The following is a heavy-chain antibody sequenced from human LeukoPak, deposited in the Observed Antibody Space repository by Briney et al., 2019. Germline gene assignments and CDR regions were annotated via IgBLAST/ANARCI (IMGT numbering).Heavy chain of an antibody. V-gene: IGHV3-30*02. CDR3: ARVDSYDFWSGYRAPDAFDI. CDR2: IRYDGSNK. Sequence: GGSLRLSCAASGFTFSSYGMHWVRQAPGKGLEWVAFIRYDGSNKYYADSVKGRFTISRDNSKNTLYLQMNSLRAEDTAVYYCARVDSYDFWSGYRAPDAFDIWGQGTMVTVSS. J-gene: IGHJ3*02. D-gene: IGHD3-3*01. CDR1: GFTFSSYG.